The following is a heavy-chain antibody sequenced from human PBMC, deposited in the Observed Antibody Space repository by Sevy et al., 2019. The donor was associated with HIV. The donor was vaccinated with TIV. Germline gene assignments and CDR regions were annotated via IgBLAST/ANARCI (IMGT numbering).Heavy chain of an antibody. CDR2: TYPGDSDT. D-gene: IGHD3-22*01. V-gene: IGHV5-51*01. J-gene: IGHJ4*02. CDR3: GRPAGYYDTSGYSLIDK. CDR1: GYSFTSYW. Sequence: GESLKISCKGSGYSFTSYWIDWVRQMPGKGLEWMGSTYPGDSDTRYSPSFQGQVTISADKSITTPYLQWSSLKASDTAMYYCGRPAGYYDTSGYSLIDKWGQGTLVTVSS.